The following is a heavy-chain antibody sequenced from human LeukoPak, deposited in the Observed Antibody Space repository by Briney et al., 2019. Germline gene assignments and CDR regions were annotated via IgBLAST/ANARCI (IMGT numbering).Heavy chain of an antibody. J-gene: IGHJ5*02. D-gene: IGHD2-2*02. CDR3: AGDRYWSGYCSSTSCYSFDP. CDR2: INPNSGGT. Sequence: ASVKVSCKASGYTFTGYYMHWVRQAPGQGLEWMGWINPNSGGTNYAQKFQGRVTMTRDTSISTAYMELSRLRSDDTAVYYCAGDRYWSGYCSSTSCYSFDPWGQGTLVTVSS. V-gene: IGHV1-2*02. CDR1: GYTFTGYY.